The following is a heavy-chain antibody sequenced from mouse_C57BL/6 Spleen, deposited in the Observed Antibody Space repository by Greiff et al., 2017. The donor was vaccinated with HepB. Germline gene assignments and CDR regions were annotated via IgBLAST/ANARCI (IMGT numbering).Heavy chain of an antibody. D-gene: IGHD2-5*01. J-gene: IGHJ1*03. V-gene: IGHV1-52*01. CDR2: IDPSDSDT. Sequence: VQLQQPGAELVRPGSSVKLSCKASGYTFTSYWMHWVKQRPIQGLEWIGNIDPSDSDTHYNQKFKDKATLTVDKSSSTAYMQLSSLTSEDSAVYYSARRSNFWYFDVWGTGTTVTVSS. CDR1: GYTFTSYW. CDR3: ARRSNFWYFDV.